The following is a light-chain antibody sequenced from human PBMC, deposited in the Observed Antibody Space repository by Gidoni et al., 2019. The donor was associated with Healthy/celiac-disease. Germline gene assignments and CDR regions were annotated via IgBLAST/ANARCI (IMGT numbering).Light chain of an antibody. Sequence: EIVLTQSPATLSLSPGERATLSCRASQSVSSYLAWYQQKPGQAPRLLIYDASNRATGTPASFSGSGSGTDFTLTISSLEPEDFAVYYCQQRSNWPLLTFGGXTKVEIK. CDR2: DAS. CDR3: QQRSNWPLLT. J-gene: IGKJ4*01. V-gene: IGKV3-11*01. CDR1: QSVSSY.